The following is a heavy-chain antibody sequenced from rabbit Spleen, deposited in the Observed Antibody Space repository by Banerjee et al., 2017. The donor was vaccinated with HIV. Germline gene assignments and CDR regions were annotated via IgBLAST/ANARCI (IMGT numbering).Heavy chain of an antibody. V-gene: IGHV1S40*01. D-gene: IGHD7-1*01. J-gene: IGHJ6*01. CDR3: AKYPGNTFGMDL. CDR2: IYNGDGRI. CDR1: GFSFSSSYY. Sequence: QSLEESGGGLVQPEGSLTLTCTASGFSFSSSYYMCWVRQAPGKGLEWIACIYNGDGRIWNASWAKGRFTISKTSSTTVTLQMTSLTAADTATYFCAKYPGNTFGMDLWGPGTLVTVS.